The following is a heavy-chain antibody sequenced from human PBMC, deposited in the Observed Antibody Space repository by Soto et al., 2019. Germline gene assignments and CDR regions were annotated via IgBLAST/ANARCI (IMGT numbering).Heavy chain of an antibody. Sequence: PSETLSLTCTVSGGSISSSSYYWGWIRQPPGKGLEWIGSIYYSGSTYYNPSLKSRVTISVDTSKNQFSLKLSSVTAADTAVYYCASAALVEMATTEGFDYWGQGTLVTVSS. J-gene: IGHJ4*02. V-gene: IGHV4-39*01. CDR2: IYYSGST. CDR1: GGSISSSSYY. CDR3: ASAALVEMATTEGFDY. D-gene: IGHD5-12*01.